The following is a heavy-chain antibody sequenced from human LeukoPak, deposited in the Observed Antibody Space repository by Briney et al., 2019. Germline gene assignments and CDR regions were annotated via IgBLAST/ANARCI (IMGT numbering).Heavy chain of an antibody. CDR2: MRHDEREK. Sequence: PGRSLRLSCAASGFSFSSYWMTWVRQAPGKGLEWVANMRHDEREKYYVDSVEGRFAVSRDNAKNSLYLQMNSLRAEDTAVYYCAREDRSLSVAGLDYWGQGTLVTVSS. D-gene: IGHD6-19*01. CDR3: AREDRSLSVAGLDY. J-gene: IGHJ4*02. V-gene: IGHV3-7*01. CDR1: GFSFSSYW.